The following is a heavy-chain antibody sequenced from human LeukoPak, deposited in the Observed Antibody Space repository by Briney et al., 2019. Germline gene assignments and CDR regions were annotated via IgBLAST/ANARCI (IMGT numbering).Heavy chain of an antibody. Sequence: PGGSLRLSCAASGFTFSSYSMNWVRQAPGKGLVWVSRINSDGSSTSYADSVKGRFTISRDNAKNTLYLQMNSLRAEDTAVYYCARDGWGSGLGAIDYWGQGTLVTVSS. V-gene: IGHV3-74*01. J-gene: IGHJ4*02. CDR2: INSDGSST. CDR3: ARDGWGSGLGAIDY. D-gene: IGHD3-10*01. CDR1: GFTFSSYS.